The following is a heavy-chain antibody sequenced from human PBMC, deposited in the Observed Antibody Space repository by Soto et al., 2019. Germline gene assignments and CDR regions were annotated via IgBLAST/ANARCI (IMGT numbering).Heavy chain of an antibody. CDR1: GASISNNN. Sequence: SETLSLTCAVSGASISNNNWCSWIRQPPGKGLERIGYIYYSGNTNYKPPLKSRVPIPVDTSKNQFPLQPSSVTAADTAVYYCATTPGLAVAATHWFDPWGRGTLVTVSS. CDR2: IYYSGNT. D-gene: IGHD6-19*01. J-gene: IGHJ5*02. V-gene: IGHV4-59*01. CDR3: ATTPGLAVAATHWFDP.